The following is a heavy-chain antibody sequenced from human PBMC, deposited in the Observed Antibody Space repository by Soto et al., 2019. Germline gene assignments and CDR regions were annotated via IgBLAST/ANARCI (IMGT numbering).Heavy chain of an antibody. J-gene: IGHJ4*02. CDR2: ISSSSSDI. V-gene: IGHV3-21*01. Sequence: GSLRLSCSASGFTFTNYNMNWVRQAAGGGLEWVSFISSSSSDIYYADSLKGRFTISIGNAKNSLYLQMNSLRAEDTAIYYCARDNGRGSSTSYYFDYWGQGTLVTVSS. CDR1: GFTFTNYN. D-gene: IGHD2-8*01. CDR3: ARDNGRGSSTSYYFDY.